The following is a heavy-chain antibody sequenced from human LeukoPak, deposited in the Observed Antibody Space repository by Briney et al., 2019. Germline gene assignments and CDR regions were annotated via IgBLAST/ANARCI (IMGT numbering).Heavy chain of an antibody. CDR1: GFTFSSHS. D-gene: IGHD5-18*01. J-gene: IGHJ5*02. V-gene: IGHV3-30*03. Sequence: AGGSLRLSCAASGFTFSSHSMNWVRQAPGKGLEWVAVISYDGSNKYYADSVKGRFTISRDNSKNTLYLQMNSLRAEDTAVYFCASGKYRYGDNWFDPWGQGTLVTVSS. CDR2: ISYDGSNK. CDR3: ASGKYRYGDNWFDP.